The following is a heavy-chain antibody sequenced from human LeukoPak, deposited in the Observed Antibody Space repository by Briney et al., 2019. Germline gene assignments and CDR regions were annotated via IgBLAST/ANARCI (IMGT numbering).Heavy chain of an antibody. CDR1: GGSISSGSYY. CDR2: IYTSGST. CDR3: ARDEFYYDTSGYYPNYYYYMDV. J-gene: IGHJ6*03. D-gene: IGHD3-22*01. Sequence: PSETLSLTCTVSGGSISSGSYYWRWIRQPAGKGLEWIGRIYTSGSTNYNPSLKSRDTISVDTSKNQFSLKLSSVTAADTAVYYCARDEFYYDTSGYYPNYYYYMDVWGKGTTVTVSS. V-gene: IGHV4-61*02.